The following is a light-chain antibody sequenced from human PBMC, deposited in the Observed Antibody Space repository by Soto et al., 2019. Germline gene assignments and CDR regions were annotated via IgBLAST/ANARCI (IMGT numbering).Light chain of an antibody. Sequence: DIQMTQSPSSLSASVGDRVAITCRASQSITNRLAWYQLKPGKAPKVLIYDALNLESGVPSRFSGSGYWTEFTLTIRSLQPDDFATYCCQHYGGMWTFGQGTKVDI. CDR2: DAL. V-gene: IGKV1-5*01. J-gene: IGKJ1*01. CDR1: QSITNR. CDR3: QHYGGMWT.